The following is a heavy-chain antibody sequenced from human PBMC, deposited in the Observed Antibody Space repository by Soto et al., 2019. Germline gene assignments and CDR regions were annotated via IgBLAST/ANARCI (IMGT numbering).Heavy chain of an antibody. CDR3: TKPRSPYSGSHTYAFDM. J-gene: IGHJ3*02. Sequence: PGGSLRLSCAASGFTFTNAWMTWVRQGPGKGLEWVSGISWNSGYIAYADSVKGRFTISRDNAKNSLYLQMNSLRAEDTAFYYCTKPRSPYSGSHTYAFDMWGQGTMVTVSS. D-gene: IGHD1-26*01. CDR2: ISWNSGYI. CDR1: GFTFTNAW. V-gene: IGHV3-9*01.